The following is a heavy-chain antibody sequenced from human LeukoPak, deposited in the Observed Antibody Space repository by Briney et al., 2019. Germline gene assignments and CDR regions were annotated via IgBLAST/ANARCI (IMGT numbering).Heavy chain of an antibody. V-gene: IGHV1-2*02. Sequence: ASVKVSCKASGYTFTGYYLHWVRQAPGQGLEWMGWINPNSGGTSYAQKFQGRVTMTRDTSISTAYMELSRLRSDDTAVYYCARDGSGTYWAYYNWFDPWGQGTLVTVSS. D-gene: IGHD3-10*01. J-gene: IGHJ5*02. CDR3: ARDGSGTYWAYYNWFDP. CDR1: GYTFTGYY. CDR2: INPNSGGT.